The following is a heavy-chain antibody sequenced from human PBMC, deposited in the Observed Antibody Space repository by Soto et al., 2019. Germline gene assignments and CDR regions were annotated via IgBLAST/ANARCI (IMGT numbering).Heavy chain of an antibody. CDR2: ISGSGGST. J-gene: IGHJ4*02. CDR3: AKTSGIAVAGSLNDY. V-gene: IGHV3-23*01. D-gene: IGHD6-19*01. CDR1: GFTFSSYS. Sequence: EVQLLESGGGLVQPGGSLRLSCAASGFTFSSYSMSWVRQAPGKGLEWVSAISGSGGSTYYADSVKGRFTISRDNSKNTLYLQMNSLRAEDTAVYYCAKTSGIAVAGSLNDYWGQGTLVTVSS.